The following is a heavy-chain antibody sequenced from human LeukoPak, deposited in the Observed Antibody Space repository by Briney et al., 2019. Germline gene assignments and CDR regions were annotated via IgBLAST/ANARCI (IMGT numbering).Heavy chain of an antibody. D-gene: IGHD3-22*01. Sequence: GGSLRLSCAASGFTFSSYAMHWVRQAPGKGLEWVAVISYDGSNKYYADSVKGRFTISRDNSKNTLYLQMNSLRAEDTAVYYCAKEFGYDSSGYVDYWGQGTLVTVSS. J-gene: IGHJ4*02. V-gene: IGHV3-30*04. CDR1: GFTFSSYA. CDR3: AKEFGYDSSGYVDY. CDR2: ISYDGSNK.